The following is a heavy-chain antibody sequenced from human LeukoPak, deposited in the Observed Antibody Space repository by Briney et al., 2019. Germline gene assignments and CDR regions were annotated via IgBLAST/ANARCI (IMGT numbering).Heavy chain of an antibody. V-gene: IGHV1-2*02. CDR1: GYTFTGYY. Sequence: ASVKVSCKASGYTFTGYYMHWVRQAPGQGLEWMGWINPNSGGTNYAQKFQGRVTMTRDTSISTAYMELSRLRSDDTAVYYCARDYYDSSGYYFVYWGQGTLVTVSS. CDR2: INPNSGGT. D-gene: IGHD3-22*01. J-gene: IGHJ4*02. CDR3: ARDYYDSSGYYFVY.